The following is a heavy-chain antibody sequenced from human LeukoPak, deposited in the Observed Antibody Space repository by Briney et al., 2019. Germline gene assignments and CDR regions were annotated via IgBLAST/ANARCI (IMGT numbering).Heavy chain of an antibody. CDR1: GGTFSSYA. Sequence: SVKVSCKASGGTFSSYAISWVRQAPGQGLEWMGGIIPIFGTANYAQKFQGRVTITADESTSTAYMELSSLRSEDTAVYYCASGTPSTKVTRTAHWYYGMDVWGKGTTVTVSS. D-gene: IGHD4-17*01. V-gene: IGHV1-69*13. CDR3: ASGTPSTKVTRTAHWYYGMDV. J-gene: IGHJ6*04. CDR2: IIPIFGTA.